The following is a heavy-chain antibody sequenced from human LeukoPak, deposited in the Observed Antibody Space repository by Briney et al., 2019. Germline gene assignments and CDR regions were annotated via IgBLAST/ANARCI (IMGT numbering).Heavy chain of an antibody. J-gene: IGHJ4*02. D-gene: IGHD3-10*01. CDR3: AKDRESTMVRGVISPFDY. Sequence: QPGGSLRLSCAASGFTISSYGRHWVRQAPGKGLEWVAVISYDGSNKYYADSVKGRFTISRDNSKNTLYLQMNSLRAEDTAVYYCAKDRESTMVRGVISPFDYWGQGTLVTVSS. V-gene: IGHV3-30*18. CDR2: ISYDGSNK. CDR1: GFTISSYG.